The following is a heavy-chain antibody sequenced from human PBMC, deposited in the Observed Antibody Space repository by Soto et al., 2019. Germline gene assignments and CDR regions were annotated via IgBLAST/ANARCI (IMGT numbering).Heavy chain of an antibody. CDR1: GFTFSDYA. CDR2: VSHDGRNT. J-gene: IGHJ4*02. D-gene: IGHD6-19*01. CDR3: AKGGRQWLVTSDFNY. V-gene: IGHV3-30*18. Sequence: VQLVESGGGVVQPGRSLRLSCAASGFTFSDYAMHWVRQAPGKGLEWGAVVSHDGRNTHYADFVKGRFTISRDSSKNTVSLEMTSLRAEDTAVYYCAKGGRQWLVTSDFNYWGQGALVTVSS.